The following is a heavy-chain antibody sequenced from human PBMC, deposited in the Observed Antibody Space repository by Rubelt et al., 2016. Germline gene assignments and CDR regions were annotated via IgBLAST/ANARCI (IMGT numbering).Heavy chain of an antibody. Sequence: SSYGMYWVRQAPGKGLEWAAIIWYDGRNKYYADSVKGRFTISRDNSKNTLYLQMNSLRAEDTAVYYCARDGRSIAAYSDAFDIWGQGTMVTVSS. CDR2: IWYDGRNK. CDR3: ARDGRSIAAYSDAFDI. J-gene: IGHJ3*02. CDR1: SSYG. V-gene: IGHV3-33*01. D-gene: IGHD6-6*01.